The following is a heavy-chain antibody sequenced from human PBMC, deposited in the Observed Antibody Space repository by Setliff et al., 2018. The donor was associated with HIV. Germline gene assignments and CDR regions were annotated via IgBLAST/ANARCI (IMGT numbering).Heavy chain of an antibody. D-gene: IGHD6-19*01. CDR2: ISSSSSYI. CDR3: ARAVHSGWYYFDY. J-gene: IGHJ4*02. V-gene: IGHV3-21*01. CDR1: GFTFEDYG. Sequence: GGSLRLSCAVSGFTFEDYGMSWVRQAPGKGLEWVSSISSSSSYIYYADSLKGRFTISRDNAKNSLYLQMNSLRAEDTAVYYCARAVHSGWYYFDYWGQGTLVTSPQ.